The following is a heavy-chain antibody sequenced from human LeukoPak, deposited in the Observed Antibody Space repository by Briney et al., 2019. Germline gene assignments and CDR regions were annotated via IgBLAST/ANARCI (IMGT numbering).Heavy chain of an antibody. CDR1: GFTFSSYN. J-gene: IGHJ4*02. Sequence: GGSLRLSCAASGFTFSSYNMYWVRQAPGKGLEWVSSTTSSSSYIYYADSVKGRFTISRDSAKNSLYLQMNSLRADDTAVYYCARNRYSSGWYTKTFDYWGQGTLVTVSS. D-gene: IGHD6-19*01. V-gene: IGHV3-21*06. CDR2: TTSSSSYI. CDR3: ARNRYSSGWYTKTFDY.